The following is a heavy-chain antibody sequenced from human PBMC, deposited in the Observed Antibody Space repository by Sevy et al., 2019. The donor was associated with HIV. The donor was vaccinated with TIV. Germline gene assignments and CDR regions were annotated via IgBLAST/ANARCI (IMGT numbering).Heavy chain of an antibody. J-gene: IGHJ3*02. CDR1: GFTFSSYG. V-gene: IGHV3-33*01. D-gene: IGHD2-15*01. Sequence: GGSLRLSCAASGFTFSSYGMHWVRQAPGKGLEWVAVIWYDGSNKYYADSVKGRFTISRDNSKNTLYLQMNSLRAEDMAVYYCAREGPRYCSGGSCFEDAFDIWGQGTMVTVSS. CDR2: IWYDGSNK. CDR3: AREGPRYCSGGSCFEDAFDI.